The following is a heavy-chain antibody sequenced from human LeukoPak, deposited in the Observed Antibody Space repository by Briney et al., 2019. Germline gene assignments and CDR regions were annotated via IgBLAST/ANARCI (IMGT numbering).Heavy chain of an antibody. CDR2: FDPEDGET. Sequence: ASVKVSCKFSGYTLTELSMHWVRQAPGKGLEWMGGFDPEDGETIYAQKFQGRVTMTEDTSTDTAYMELSSLRSEDTAVYYCATRPFFGDSYGGFDYWGQGTLVTVSS. V-gene: IGHV1-24*01. J-gene: IGHJ4*02. CDR3: ATRPFFGDSYGGFDY. CDR1: GYTLTELS. D-gene: IGHD5-18*01.